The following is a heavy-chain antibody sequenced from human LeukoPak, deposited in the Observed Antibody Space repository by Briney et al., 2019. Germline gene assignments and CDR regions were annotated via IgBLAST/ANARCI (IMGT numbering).Heavy chain of an antibody. CDR2: VNPNSGFT. V-gene: IGHV1-8*01. CDR3: ARVPRELGAY. CDR1: GYTFTNYD. D-gene: IGHD3-16*01. Sequence: GASVKASCKASGYTFTNYDINWVRQATGQGLEWMGYVNPNSGFTTYAQKFQGRVTMTRDTSISTAYMELSSLRSDDTAVYYCARVPRELGAYWGQGTLVTVSS. J-gene: IGHJ4*02.